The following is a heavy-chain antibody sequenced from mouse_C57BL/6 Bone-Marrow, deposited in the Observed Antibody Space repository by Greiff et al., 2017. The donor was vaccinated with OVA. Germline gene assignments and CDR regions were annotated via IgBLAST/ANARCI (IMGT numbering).Heavy chain of an antibody. CDR3: ARSRYYGSPSFAY. D-gene: IGHD1-1*01. CDR1: GCTFTDYN. CDR2: INPNNGGT. V-gene: IGHV1-18*01. Sequence: VQLQQSGPELVKPGASVKIPCKASGCTFTDYNMDWVKQSHGKSLEWIGDINPNNGGTIYNQKFKGKATLTVDKSSSTAYMELRSLTSEDTAVYYCARSRYYGSPSFAYWGQGTLVTVSA. J-gene: IGHJ3*01.